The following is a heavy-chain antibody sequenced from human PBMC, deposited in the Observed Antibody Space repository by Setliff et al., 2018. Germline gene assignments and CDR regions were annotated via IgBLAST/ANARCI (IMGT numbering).Heavy chain of an antibody. CDR1: GYTFSDYG. Sequence: ASVKVSCKASGYTFSDYGITWVRQAPGQGLEWMGWISAYNGNAYYAHKLQDRVTMTTDTSTGTAYMELRSLTSDDTAVYYCSRLVRYCTTTSCQRLSGDEYWGQGTVVTVSS. CDR3: SRLVRYCTTTSCQRLSGDEY. CDR2: ISAYNGNA. D-gene: IGHD2-2*01. J-gene: IGHJ4*02. V-gene: IGHV1-18*01.